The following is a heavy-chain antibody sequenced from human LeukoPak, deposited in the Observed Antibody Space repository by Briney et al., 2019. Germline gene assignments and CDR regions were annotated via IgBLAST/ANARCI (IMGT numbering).Heavy chain of an antibody. V-gene: IGHV4-39*01. CDR3: AGSFSAPVNWFDP. CDR2: IYYSGTT. Sequence: TSETLSLTCTVSGGSISSSSFYWGWIRQPPGKGLQFIGSIYYSGTTYSNPSLKSRVTISVDTSKNQFSLKLNSVTAADTAVYYCAGSFSAPVNWFDPWGQGTLVTVTS. J-gene: IGHJ5*02. D-gene: IGHD3-3*01. CDR1: GGSISSSSFY.